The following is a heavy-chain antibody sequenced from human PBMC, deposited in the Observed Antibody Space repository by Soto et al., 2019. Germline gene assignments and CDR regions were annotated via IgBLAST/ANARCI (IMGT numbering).Heavy chain of an antibody. CDR1: GFTFSSYS. D-gene: IGHD3-16*01. V-gene: IGHV3-48*01. J-gene: IGHJ6*03. CDR3: ASRLWDIDV. Sequence: PGGSLRLSCAASGFTFSSYSMNWVRRAPGKGLEWVSYISSSSSTIYYADSVKGRFTISRDNAKNSLYLQMNSLRAEDTAVYYCASRLWDIDVWGKGTTVTVSS. CDR2: ISSSSSTI.